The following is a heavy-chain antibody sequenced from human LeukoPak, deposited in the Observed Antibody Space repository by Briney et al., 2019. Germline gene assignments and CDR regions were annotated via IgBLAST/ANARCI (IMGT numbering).Heavy chain of an antibody. CDR1: GFIFKDFW. Sequence: GGSLRLSCAASGFIFKDFWMIWARQAPGKGLEWVASINHNGNVNYYVDSVKGRFTISRDNAKNSLYLQMSNLRAEDTAVYFCARGGGLDVWGQGATVTVSS. CDR2: INHNGNVN. D-gene: IGHD3-16*01. CDR3: ARGGGLDV. J-gene: IGHJ6*02. V-gene: IGHV3-7*03.